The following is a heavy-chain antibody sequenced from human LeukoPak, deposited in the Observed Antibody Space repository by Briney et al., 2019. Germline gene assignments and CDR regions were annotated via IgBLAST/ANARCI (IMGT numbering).Heavy chain of an antibody. CDR2: INPNSGGT. CDR3: ARNIWFGESSDAFDI. J-gene: IGHJ3*02. Sequence: ASVKVSCKASGYTFTSYDINWVRQAPGQGLEWMGWINPNSGGTNYAQKFQGRVTMTRDTSISTAYMELSRLRSDDTAVYYCARNIWFGESSDAFDIWGQGTMVTVSS. V-gene: IGHV1-2*02. D-gene: IGHD3-10*01. CDR1: GYTFTSYD.